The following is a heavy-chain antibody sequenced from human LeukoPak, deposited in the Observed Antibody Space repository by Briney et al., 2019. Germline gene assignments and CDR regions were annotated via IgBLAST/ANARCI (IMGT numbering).Heavy chain of an antibody. CDR2: IGSSSSYI. CDR3: ARGRGIAAPNLNWFDP. CDR1: GFTFSSYS. J-gene: IGHJ5*02. V-gene: IGHV3-21*01. Sequence: PGGSLRLSCAASGFTFSSYSMNWVRQAPGKGLEWVSSIGSSSSYIYYADSVKGRFTISRDNAKNSLYLQMNSLRAEDTAVYYCARGRGIAAPNLNWFDPWGQGTLVTVSS. D-gene: IGHD6-13*01.